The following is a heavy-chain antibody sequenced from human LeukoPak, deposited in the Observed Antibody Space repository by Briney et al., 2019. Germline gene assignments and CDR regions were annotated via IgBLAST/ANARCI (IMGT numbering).Heavy chain of an antibody. Sequence: QSGGSLRLSCTASGFTFSSYSMNWVRQAPGKGLEWVSAISGSGGSTYYADSVKGRFTISRDNSKNTLYLQMNSLRAEDTAVYYCARVSIGWYSFDYWGQGTLVTVSS. CDR1: GFTFSSYS. CDR3: ARVSIGWYSFDY. CDR2: ISGSGGST. D-gene: IGHD6-19*01. J-gene: IGHJ4*02. V-gene: IGHV3-23*01.